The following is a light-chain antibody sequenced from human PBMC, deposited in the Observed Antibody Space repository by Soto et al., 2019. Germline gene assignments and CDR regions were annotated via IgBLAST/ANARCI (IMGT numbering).Light chain of an antibody. CDR2: AAS. J-gene: IGKJ2*01. Sequence: DIQMTQSPSSLSASVGDRVTITCRASQSIRSYLNWYQQNPGKAPKLLIYAASSLQSGVPSRFSGSGSGTDFTLTISSLQPEDFATYYCQQSYSTPYTFGQGTKLEIK. CDR3: QQSYSTPYT. CDR1: QSIRSY. V-gene: IGKV1-39*01.